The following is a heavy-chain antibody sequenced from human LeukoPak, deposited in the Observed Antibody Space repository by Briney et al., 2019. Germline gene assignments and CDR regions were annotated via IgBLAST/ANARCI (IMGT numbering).Heavy chain of an antibody. V-gene: IGHV3-21*01. CDR2: ISSSSSYI. D-gene: IGHD3-10*01. CDR3: ARDRGSYGDTVFDY. CDR1: GFTFSSFW. J-gene: IGHJ4*02. Sequence: PGGSLRLSCATSGFTFSSFWMSWVRQAPGKGLEWVSSISSSSSYIYYADSVKGRFTISRDNAKNSLYLQMNSLRAEDTAVYYSARDRGSYGDTVFDYWGQGTLVTVPS.